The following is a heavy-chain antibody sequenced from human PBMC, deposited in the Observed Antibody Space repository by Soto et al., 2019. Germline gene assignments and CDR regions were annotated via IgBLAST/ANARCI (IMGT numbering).Heavy chain of an antibody. J-gene: IGHJ5*02. CDR3: AGVRGPYCGGECYPPTPNWFDP. Sequence: QLQLQESGSGLVKPSQTLSLSCAVSGGSISSGGYSWSWIRQPPGKGLEWIGYIYHSGSTYYNPSLKRRVTITVDRSKNQFSLNLGSVTAADSAVYYCAGVRGPYCGGECYPPTPNWFDPWGQGTLVTVSS. D-gene: IGHD2-21*01. CDR1: GGSISSGGYS. V-gene: IGHV4-30-2*01. CDR2: IYHSGST.